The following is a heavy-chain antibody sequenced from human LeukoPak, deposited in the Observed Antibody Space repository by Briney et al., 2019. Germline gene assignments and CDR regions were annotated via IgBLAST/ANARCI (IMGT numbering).Heavy chain of an antibody. CDR1: GGSISSYY. CDR3: ARDYSGSSYYYYYYYMDV. J-gene: IGHJ6*03. CDR2: IYYSGST. V-gene: IGHV4-59*12. D-gene: IGHD1-26*01. Sequence: PSETLSLTCTVSGGSISSYYWSWIRQPPGKGLEWIGYIYYSGSTNYNPSLKSRVTISVDTSKNQFSLKLSSVTAADTAVYYCARDYSGSSYYYYYYYMDVWGKGTTVTVSS.